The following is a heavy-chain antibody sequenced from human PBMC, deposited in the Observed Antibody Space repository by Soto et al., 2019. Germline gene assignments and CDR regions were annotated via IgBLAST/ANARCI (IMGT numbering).Heavy chain of an antibody. D-gene: IGHD5-12*01. CDR3: AREGYSGYDYSDYFDY. J-gene: IGHJ4*02. Sequence: PGGSLRLSCAASGFTFSSYWMSWVRQAPGKGLEWVANIKQDGSEKYYVDSVKGRFTISRDNAKNSLYLQMNSLRAEDTAVYYCAREGYSGYDYSDYFDYWGQGTLVTVSS. V-gene: IGHV3-7*04. CDR2: IKQDGSEK. CDR1: GFTFSSYW.